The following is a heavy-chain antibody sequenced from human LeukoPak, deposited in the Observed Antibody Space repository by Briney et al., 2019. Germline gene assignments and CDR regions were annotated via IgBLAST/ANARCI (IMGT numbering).Heavy chain of an antibody. Sequence: GASVKVSCKASGYTFTSYGICWVRQAPGQGLEWLGWISGYNAYTNSAQRFQGRVTVTTDTSTTTAFMQLTSLRFDDTAVYYCARCALYVSGSIDSWGQGTLVTVPS. D-gene: IGHD3-10*01. V-gene: IGHV1-18*01. J-gene: IGHJ4*02. CDR2: ISGYNAYT. CDR1: GYTFTSYG. CDR3: ARCALYVSGSIDS.